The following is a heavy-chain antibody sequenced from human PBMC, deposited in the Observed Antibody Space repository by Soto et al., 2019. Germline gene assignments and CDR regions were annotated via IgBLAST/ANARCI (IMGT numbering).Heavy chain of an antibody. V-gene: IGHV4-39*01. CDR3: ARKRGTTMVRGVNNLFDP. CDR1: GGSISSSSYY. J-gene: IGHJ5*02. Sequence: SETLSLTCTVSGGSISSSSYYWVWIRKPPGKGLEWIGSIYYSGSTYYNPSLKSRVTISVDTSKNQFSLKLSSVTAADTAVYYCARKRGTTMVRGVNNLFDPWGQGTLVTVSS. CDR2: IYYSGST. D-gene: IGHD3-10*01.